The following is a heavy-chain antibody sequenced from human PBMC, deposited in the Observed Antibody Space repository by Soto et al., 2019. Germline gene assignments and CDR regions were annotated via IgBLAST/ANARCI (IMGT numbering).Heavy chain of an antibody. CDR2: INHSGST. V-gene: IGHV4-34*01. CDR3: ARNNRLWFGEYFFDWFDP. D-gene: IGHD3-10*01. Sequence: QVQLQQWGAGLLKPSETLSLTCAVYGGSFSGYYWSWIRQPPGKGLEWIGEINHSGSTNYTPSLKSRVTISVDTAKNQFSLKLSSVTAADTAVYYCARNNRLWFGEYFFDWFDPWGQGTLVTVSS. J-gene: IGHJ5*02. CDR1: GGSFSGYY.